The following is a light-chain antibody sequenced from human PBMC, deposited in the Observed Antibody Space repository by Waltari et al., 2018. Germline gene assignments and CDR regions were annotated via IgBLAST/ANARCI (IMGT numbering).Light chain of an antibody. CDR3: RSHTDVSQRGYV. Sequence: QFVLTQPASVSGSPGQSLTIYCTGTIRDTGSTYNSVSWYQQPPGEAPKLIIYEVANRPSWISDRFSGSKSGNTASLPISGLQADDEADYFCRSHTDVSQRGYVFGTGTKVTV. J-gene: IGLJ1*01. V-gene: IGLV2-14*01. CDR1: IRDTGSTYNS. CDR2: EVA.